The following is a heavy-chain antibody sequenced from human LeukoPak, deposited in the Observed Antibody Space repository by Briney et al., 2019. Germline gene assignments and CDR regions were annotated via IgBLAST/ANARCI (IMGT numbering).Heavy chain of an antibody. CDR2: IYYSGST. CDR1: GDSISSSSYY. CDR3: ARVSLPSLYRRYGGNSEDY. D-gene: IGHD4-23*01. V-gene: IGHV4-39*07. J-gene: IGHJ4*02. Sequence: PSETLSLTCTVSGDSISSSSYYWGWIRQPPGKGLEWIGSIYYSGSTYYNPSLKSRVTISVDTSKNQFSLKLSSVTAADTAVYYCARVSLPSLYRRYGGNSEDYWGQGTLVTVSS.